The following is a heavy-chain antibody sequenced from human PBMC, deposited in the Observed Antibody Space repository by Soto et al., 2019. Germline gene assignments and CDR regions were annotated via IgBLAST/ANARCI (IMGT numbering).Heavy chain of an antibody. D-gene: IGHD6-19*01. CDR1: GYTFTSYG. V-gene: IGHV1-18*01. CDR3: ARADKSCWYRVFSYAGGKGDY. Sequence: QVQLVQSGAEVKKPGASVKVSCKASGYTFTSYGISWVRQAPGQGREWMGWISAYHGNTNYAQKLHGRVTRTTDTSTRRAYMEVTSLRSDDTAVYYCARADKSCWYRVFSYAGGKGDYWGQGTLVTVSS. J-gene: IGHJ4*02. CDR2: ISAYHGNT.